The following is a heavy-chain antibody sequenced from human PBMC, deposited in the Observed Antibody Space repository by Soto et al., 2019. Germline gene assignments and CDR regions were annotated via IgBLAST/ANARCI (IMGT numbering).Heavy chain of an antibody. D-gene: IGHD5-12*01. CDR2: ISSSSSYI. CDR3: ARTRRDGYNNYYYYYGMDV. J-gene: IGHJ6*02. Sequence: EVQLVESGGGLVKPGGSLRLSCAASGFTFSSYNMNWVRQAPGKGLEWVSSISSSSSYIYYADSVKGRFTISRDNAKNSLYLQMSSLSAEGTAVYYCARTRRDGYNNYYYYYGMDVWGQGTTVTVSS. CDR1: GFTFSSYN. V-gene: IGHV3-21*01.